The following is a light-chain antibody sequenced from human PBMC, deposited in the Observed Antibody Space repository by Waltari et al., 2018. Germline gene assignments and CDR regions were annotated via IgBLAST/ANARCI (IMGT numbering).Light chain of an antibody. V-gene: IGKV3-20*01. CDR1: QSVSSRP. J-gene: IGKJ2*01. Sequence: EIVLTQSPDTLSLSPGERATLSCRASQSVSSRPLAWYQQKPGQPPRLVMYAASSRATGIPDRFSGSGFGTDFTLTISRLEPEDFAVYYCQQYDSSTKYIFAQGTKLEI. CDR3: QQYDSSTKYI. CDR2: AAS.